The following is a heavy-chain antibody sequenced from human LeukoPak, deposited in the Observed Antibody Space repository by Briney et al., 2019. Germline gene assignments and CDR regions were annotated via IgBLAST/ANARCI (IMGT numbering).Heavy chain of an antibody. Sequence: GGSLRLSCVGSGFTFSNYAMTWVRQAPGKGLEWVSALRNSGSSPYYADSVKGRFTISRDNSQNTLYLQMNSLRAEDTAVYYCAKTGGATNLGPLDSWGQGTLVFVSS. J-gene: IGHJ4*02. D-gene: IGHD1-26*01. CDR3: AKTGGATNLGPLDS. CDR2: LRNSGSSP. V-gene: IGHV3-23*01. CDR1: GFTFSNYA.